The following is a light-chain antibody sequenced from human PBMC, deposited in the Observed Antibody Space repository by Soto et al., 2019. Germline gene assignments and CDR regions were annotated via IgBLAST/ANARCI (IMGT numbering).Light chain of an antibody. CDR3: QQHAGSPIT. Sequence: EIVLTQSAGSLSLSPGQRANLSCRASQSVTSSYLVWYQQKPGQDPRLLIYGASTRATGIPDRFSGSGSGTDFTLKISRLQPEELAVYDCQQHAGSPITVGQGTKLDIK. CDR1: QSVTSSY. V-gene: IGKV3-20*01. CDR2: GAS. J-gene: IGKJ5*01.